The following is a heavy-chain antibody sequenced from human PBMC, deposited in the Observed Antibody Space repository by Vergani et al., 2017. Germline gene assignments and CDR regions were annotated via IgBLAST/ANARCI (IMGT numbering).Heavy chain of an antibody. Sequence: QVQLVQSGAEVKKPGSSVKVSCKASGGTFSSYTISWVRQAPGQGLEWMGRIIPILGIANYAQKFQGRVTITADKSTSTAYMELSSLRSEDTAVYYCARDLYYYDSSGHESGDWGQGTLVTVYS. CDR1: GGTFSSYT. CDR3: ARDLYYYDSSGHESGD. CDR2: IIPILGIA. V-gene: IGHV1-69*08. J-gene: IGHJ4*02. D-gene: IGHD3-22*01.